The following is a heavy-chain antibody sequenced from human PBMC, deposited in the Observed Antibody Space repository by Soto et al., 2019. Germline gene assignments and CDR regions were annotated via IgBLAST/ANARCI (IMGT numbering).Heavy chain of an antibody. D-gene: IGHD2-2*01. CDR1: GGSISSGGYS. V-gene: IGHV4-30-2*02. J-gene: IGHJ4*02. Sequence: SETLSLTCAVSGGSISSGGYSWSWIRQPPGKGLEWIGYIYHSGSTYYNPSLKSRVTISVDRSKNQFSLKLSSVTAADTAVYYCARLDCVSTSCHFDYWGQGTLVTVSS. CDR3: ARLDCVSTSCHFDY. CDR2: IYHSGST.